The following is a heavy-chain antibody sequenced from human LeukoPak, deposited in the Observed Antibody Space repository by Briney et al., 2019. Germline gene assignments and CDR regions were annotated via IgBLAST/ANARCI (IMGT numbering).Heavy chain of an antibody. J-gene: IGHJ2*01. CDR3: AREGYYYDTSGYFYSWYFDL. CDR2: IWYDGSNK. CDR1: GFTFSSYG. V-gene: IGHV3-33*01. Sequence: GGSLRLSCAASGFTFSSYGMHWVRQAPGKGLEWVAVIWYDGSNKYYADSVKGRFTISRDNSKNTLYLQMNSLRAEDTAVYFCAREGYYYDTSGYFYSWYFDLWGRGTLVTVSS. D-gene: IGHD3-22*01.